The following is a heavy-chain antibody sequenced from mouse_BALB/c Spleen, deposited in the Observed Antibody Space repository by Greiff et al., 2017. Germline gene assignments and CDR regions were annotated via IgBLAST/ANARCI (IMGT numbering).Heavy chain of an antibody. CDR3: ARVGHDRFAY. V-gene: IGHV2-9*02. CDR1: GFSLTSYG. D-gene: IGHD2-2*01. Sequence: VQLQESGPGLVAPSQSLSITCTVSGFSLTSYGVHWVRQPPGKGLEWLGVIWAGGSTNYNSALMSRLSISKDNSKSQVFLKMNSLQTDDTAMYYCARVGHDRFAYWGQGTLVTVSA. CDR2: IWAGGST. J-gene: IGHJ3*01.